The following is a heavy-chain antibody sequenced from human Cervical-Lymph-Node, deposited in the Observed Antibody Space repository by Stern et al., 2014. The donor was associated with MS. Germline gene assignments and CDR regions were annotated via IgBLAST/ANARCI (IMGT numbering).Heavy chain of an antibody. Sequence: QDQLVESGPGLVKPSETLSLTCTVSGGSISSYYWSWIRQPPGKGLEWIGYIYINGNTNYNPSLKSRVTISVDASKEQFPLKLSSVTAADTAVYFCARHQATGYNYISYYYGLDVWGQGTTVTVSS. D-gene: IGHD5-24*01. V-gene: IGHV4-59*08. J-gene: IGHJ6*02. CDR1: GGSISSYY. CDR2: IYINGNT. CDR3: ARHQATGYNYISYYYGLDV.